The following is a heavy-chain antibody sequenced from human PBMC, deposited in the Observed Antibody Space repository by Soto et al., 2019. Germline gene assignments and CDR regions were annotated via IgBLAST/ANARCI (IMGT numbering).Heavy chain of an antibody. CDR3: AKCRWNYDSSGYYDVLDY. Sequence: EVQLLESGGGLVQPGGSLRLSCAASGFTFSSYAMSWVRQAPGKGLEWVSAISGSGSSTYYADSVKGRFTISRDNSKNTLYLQMNSLRAEDTAVYYCAKCRWNYDSSGYYDVLDYWGQGTLVTVSS. D-gene: IGHD3-22*01. CDR2: ISGSGSST. J-gene: IGHJ4*02. V-gene: IGHV3-23*01. CDR1: GFTFSSYA.